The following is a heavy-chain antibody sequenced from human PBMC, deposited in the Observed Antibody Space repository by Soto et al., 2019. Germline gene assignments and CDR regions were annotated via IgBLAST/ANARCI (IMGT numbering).Heavy chain of an antibody. CDR3: GPRGAVADPRGD. Sequence: QVQLQQWGAGLLKPSETLSLTCAVYGGSFSDFYWTWIRQPPGKGLEWIGEINHSGSTNYNPSLKSRDAMSVDTSKSQFSRDLTSVSAADTAVYYCGPRGAVADPRGDWGQGTLVTVSS. D-gene: IGHD6-19*01. CDR2: INHSGST. J-gene: IGHJ4*02. CDR1: GGSFSDFY. V-gene: IGHV4-34*01.